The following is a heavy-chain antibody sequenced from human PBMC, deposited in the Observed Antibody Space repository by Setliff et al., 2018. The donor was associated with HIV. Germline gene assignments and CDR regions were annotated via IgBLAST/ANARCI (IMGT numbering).Heavy chain of an antibody. D-gene: IGHD3-10*01. CDR2: IYPGDSDT. CDR1: GYSFTSYW. CDR3: ARGHFFGSGRYYNTPFDY. J-gene: IGHJ4*02. Sequence: PRESLKISCKGSGYSFTSYWIGWVRQMPGKGLEWMGIIYPGDSDTRYSPSFQGQVTISADKSSGTAYLQWSSLKASDTAMYYCARGHFFGSGRYYNTPFDYWGQGTLVTVSS. V-gene: IGHV5-51*01.